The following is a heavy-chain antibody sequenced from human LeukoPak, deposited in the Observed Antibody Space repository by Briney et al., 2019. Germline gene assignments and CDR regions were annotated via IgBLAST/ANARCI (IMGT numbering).Heavy chain of an antibody. Sequence: PGGSLRLSCTASGFTFGDYAMTWVRQAPGKGLEWVGFIRSKAYGGTTEYAASVKGRFTTSRDDSKSIANLQMSSLKTEDTGVYYCSRMIYCSGGSCSSDYGGQGTLVTVSS. CDR1: GFTFGDYA. J-gene: IGHJ4*02. D-gene: IGHD2-15*01. CDR3: SRMIYCSGGSCSSDY. CDR2: IRSKAYGGTT. V-gene: IGHV3-49*04.